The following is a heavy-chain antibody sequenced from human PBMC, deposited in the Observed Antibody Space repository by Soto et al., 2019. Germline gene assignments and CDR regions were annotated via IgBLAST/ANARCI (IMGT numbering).Heavy chain of an antibody. Sequence: GSLRLSCAASGFTFRNYAMTWVRQAPGKGLEWVSEISHSGVNTFYADSVEGRFTISRDNSKSTLSLQLNSLRSEDTAIYYCALTTPYYFDYWGQGTLVTVSS. CDR3: ALTTPYYFDY. V-gene: IGHV3-23*01. CDR1: GFTFRNYA. J-gene: IGHJ4*02. CDR2: ISHSGVNT. D-gene: IGHD2-15*01.